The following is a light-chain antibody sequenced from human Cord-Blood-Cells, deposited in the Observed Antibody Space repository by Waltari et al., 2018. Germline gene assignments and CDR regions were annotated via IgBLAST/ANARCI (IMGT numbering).Light chain of an antibody. V-gene: IGLV2-14*01. Sequence: QSALTQPASVSGSPGQSITISCTGTSSDVVGYNYVSWYQQHPGKAPKLMIYDVSDRASGVSNRFSGSKSGNTASLTISGLQAEDEADYYCSSYTSSSVVFGGGTKLTVL. CDR3: SSYTSSSVV. CDR1: SSDVVGYNY. CDR2: DVS. J-gene: IGLJ2*01.